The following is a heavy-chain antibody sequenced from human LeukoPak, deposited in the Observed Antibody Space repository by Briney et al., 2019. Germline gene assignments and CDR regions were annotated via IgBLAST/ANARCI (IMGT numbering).Heavy chain of an antibody. CDR2: INSNSGGT. CDR3: AREKVEGAIWFDP. J-gene: IGHJ5*02. Sequence: ASVKVSCKASGYTFTGYYMHWVRQAPGQGLEWMGWINSNSGGTNYAQKFQGRVTMTRDTSISTVYMELSRLRSDDTAVYYCAREKVEGAIWFDPWGQGTLVTVFS. CDR1: GYTFTGYY. D-gene: IGHD1-26*01. V-gene: IGHV1-2*02.